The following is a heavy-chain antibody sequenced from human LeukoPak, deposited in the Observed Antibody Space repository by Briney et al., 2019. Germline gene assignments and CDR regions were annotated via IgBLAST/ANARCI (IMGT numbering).Heavy chain of an antibody. CDR2: ILWDGSLK. Sequence: GGSLRLSCAASGFTFSAYGMHWVRQAPGKGLEWVAFILWDGSLKYYVDSVKGRFTISRDNSKNTLYLQMNSLETEDTAVYYCTTALGYCSGDSCSTLVHYWVQGTLLTVSS. D-gene: IGHD2-15*01. V-gene: IGHV3-30*02. CDR3: TTALGYCSGDSCSTLVHY. CDR1: GFTFSAYG. J-gene: IGHJ4*02.